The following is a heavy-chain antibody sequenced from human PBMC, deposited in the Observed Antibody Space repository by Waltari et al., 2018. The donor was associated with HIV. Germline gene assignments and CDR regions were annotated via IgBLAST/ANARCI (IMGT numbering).Heavy chain of an antibody. CDR1: GFTFTNYV. CDR3: VRGGGSWLYDMYYYQGLDV. Sequence: VQLVQSGPEMRKPGASVKISCRAYGFTFTNYVFSWVRQARGQGLEWLGGISAQHGNKESAQKGKGRITLTTDTSTTTAYLGVRSLRSDDTAIYHCVRGGGSWLYDMYYYQGLDVWGQGTTVIVSS. D-gene: IGHD2-8*01. J-gene: IGHJ6*02. V-gene: IGHV1-18*01. CDR2: ISAQHGNK.